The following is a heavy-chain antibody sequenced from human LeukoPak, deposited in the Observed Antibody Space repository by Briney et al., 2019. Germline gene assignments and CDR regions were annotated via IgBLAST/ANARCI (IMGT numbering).Heavy chain of an antibody. Sequence: GGSLRLSCAASGFTVSGDSMSWVRQAPGKGLEWVSLIYSGGSTYYADSVKGRFTISRDNSKNTLYLQMNSLRAEDTAMYYCATVSGGDYFDYWGQGTLVTVSS. J-gene: IGHJ4*02. CDR3: ATVSGGDYFDY. CDR2: IYSGGST. V-gene: IGHV3-53*01. CDR1: GFTVSGDS. D-gene: IGHD3-10*01.